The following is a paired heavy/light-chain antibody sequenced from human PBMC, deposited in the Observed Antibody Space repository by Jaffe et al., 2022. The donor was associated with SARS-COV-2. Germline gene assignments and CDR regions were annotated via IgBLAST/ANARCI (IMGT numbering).Light chain of an antibody. CDR1: KLGDKY. V-gene: IGLV3-1*01. CDR2: QDS. CDR3: QAWDSSTAWHVV. Sequence: SYELTQPPSVSVSPGQTASITCSGDKLGDKYACWYQQKPGQSPVLVIYQDSKRPSGIPERFSGSNSGNTATLTISGTQAMDEADYYCQAWDSSTAWHVVFGGGTKLTVL. J-gene: IGLJ2*01.
Heavy chain of an antibody. CDR1: GFTFSDYY. J-gene: IGHJ6*02. V-gene: IGHV3-11*01. Sequence: QVQLVESGGGLVKPGGSLRLSCAASGFTFSDYYMSWIRQAPGKGLEWVSYISSSGSTIYYADSVKGRFTISRDNAKNSLYLQMNSLRAEDTAVYYCARDLPNYYDSSGRGGYYGMDVWGQGTTVTVSS. D-gene: IGHD3-22*01. CDR3: ARDLPNYYDSSGRGGYYGMDV. CDR2: ISSSGSTI.